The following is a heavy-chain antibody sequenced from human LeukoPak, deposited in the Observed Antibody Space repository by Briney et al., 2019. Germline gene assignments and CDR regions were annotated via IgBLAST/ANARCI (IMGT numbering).Heavy chain of an antibody. CDR1: GGSFSGYY. V-gene: IGHV4-34*01. CDR2: INHSGST. J-gene: IGHJ3*02. CDR3: ARHTLIWFGELDAFDI. Sequence: PSETLSLTCAVYGGSFSGYYWSWIRQPPGKGLEWTGEINHSGSTNYNPSLKSRVTISVDTSKNQFSLKLSSVTAADTAVYYCARHTLIWFGELDAFDIWGQGTMVTVSS. D-gene: IGHD3-10*01.